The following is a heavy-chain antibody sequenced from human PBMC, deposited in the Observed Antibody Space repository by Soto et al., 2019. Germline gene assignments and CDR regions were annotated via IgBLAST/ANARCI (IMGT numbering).Heavy chain of an antibody. CDR1: GYTFTSHG. D-gene: IGHD1-20*01. CDR3: ARDFYRYTNWFDP. CDR2: ISAYNGNT. V-gene: IGHV1-18*01. Sequence: ASVKVSCKASGYTFTSHGISWVRQAPGQGLEWMGWISAYNGNTNYAQKLQGRVTMTTDTSTSTAYMELRSLRSDDTSVYYCARDFYRYTNWFDPWGQGTLVNVS. J-gene: IGHJ5*02.